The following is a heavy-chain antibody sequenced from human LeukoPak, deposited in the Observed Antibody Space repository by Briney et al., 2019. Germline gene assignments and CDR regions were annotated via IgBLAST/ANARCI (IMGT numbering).Heavy chain of an antibody. D-gene: IGHD3-3*01. Sequence: GGSLRLSCAASGFTFSSYSMNWVRQAPGKGLEWVSSISSSSSYIYYADSVKGRFTISRDNAKNSLYLQMNSLRAEDTAVYYCARVFTIFGVPYYFDXWGQGTLVTV. J-gene: IGHJ4*02. CDR3: ARVFTIFGVPYYFDX. CDR1: GFTFSSYS. CDR2: ISSSSSYI. V-gene: IGHV3-21*01.